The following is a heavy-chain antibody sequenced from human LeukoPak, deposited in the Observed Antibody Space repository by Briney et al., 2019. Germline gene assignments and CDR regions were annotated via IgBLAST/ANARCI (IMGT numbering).Heavy chain of an antibody. CDR1: GGSISHYY. D-gene: IGHD5-12*01. CDR2: IYYSGST. V-gene: IGHV4-59*01. CDR3: ARVSGYDWESFYDY. Sequence: SETLSLTCTVSGGSISHYYWTWIRQPPGKGLEWIGYIYYSGSTNYNPSLKSRVTISVDTSKNQFSLKLSSVTAADTAMYYCARVSGYDWESFYDYWGQGSLVTVSS. J-gene: IGHJ4*02.